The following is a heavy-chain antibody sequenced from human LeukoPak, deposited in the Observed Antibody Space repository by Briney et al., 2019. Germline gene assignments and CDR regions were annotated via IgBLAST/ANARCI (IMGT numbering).Heavy chain of an antibody. V-gene: IGHV3-11*04. J-gene: IGHJ4*02. CDR3: ASDRTPYCGGDCYFDY. CDR1: GFTFTDYY. Sequence: PGGSLRLSCAASGFTFTDYYMSWIRQAPGKGLEWVSYIGRSGTPTHYADTVKGRFTISRDNAKNSLYLQMNSLGAEDTAVYYCASDRTPYCGGDCYFDYWGQGTLVTVSS. D-gene: IGHD2-21*02. CDR2: IGRSGTPT.